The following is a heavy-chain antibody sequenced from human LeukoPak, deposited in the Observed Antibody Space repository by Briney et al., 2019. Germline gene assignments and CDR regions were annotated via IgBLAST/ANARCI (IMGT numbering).Heavy chain of an antibody. J-gene: IGHJ4*02. CDR1: GFTVSSNY. Sequence: PGGSLRLSCAASGFTVSSNYMSWVRQAPGKGLDWVSVIYGGSSIYYGDSVKGRFTISRDNSKNTLYLQMNSLRAEDTAVYYCARVPSGYFDYWGQGTLVTVSS. CDR3: ARVPSGYFDY. V-gene: IGHV3-53*01. CDR2: IYGGSSI. D-gene: IGHD6-25*01.